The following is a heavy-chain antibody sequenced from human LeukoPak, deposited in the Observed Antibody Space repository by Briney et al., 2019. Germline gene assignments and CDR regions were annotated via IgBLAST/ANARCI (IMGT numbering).Heavy chain of an antibody. J-gene: IGHJ4*02. CDR1: GYTFTSYY. Sequence: ASVKVSFKASGYTFTSYYMHWVRQAPGQGLEWMGIINPSGGSTSYAQKFQGRVTITADESTSTAYMELSSLRSEDTAVYYCATSRTARYEFDYWGQGTLVTVSS. V-gene: IGHV1-46*01. CDR2: INPSGGST. CDR3: ATSRTARYEFDY. D-gene: IGHD2-21*02.